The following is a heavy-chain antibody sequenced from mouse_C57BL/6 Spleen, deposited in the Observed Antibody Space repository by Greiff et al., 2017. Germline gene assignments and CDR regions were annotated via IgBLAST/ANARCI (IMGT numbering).Heavy chain of an antibody. V-gene: IGHV1-54*01. CDR2: INPGSGGT. CDR3: ARSTVVATFDY. D-gene: IGHD1-1*01. J-gene: IGHJ2*01. CDR1: GYTFTGYW. Sequence: VQLQQSGAELMKPGASVKLSCKATGYTFTGYWIEWVKQRPGHGLEWIGVINPGSGGTNYNEKFKGKATLTADKSSSTAYMQRSSLTSEDSAVYFCARSTVVATFDYWGQGTTLTVSS.